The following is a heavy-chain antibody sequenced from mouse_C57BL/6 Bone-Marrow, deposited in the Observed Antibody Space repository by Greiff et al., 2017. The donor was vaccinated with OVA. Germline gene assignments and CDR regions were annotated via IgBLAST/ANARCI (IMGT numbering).Heavy chain of an antibody. CDR2: INPSSGYT. V-gene: IGHV1-4*01. CDR1: GYTFTSYT. Sequence: VKLVESGAELARPGASVKMSCKASGYTFTSYTMHWVKQRPGPGLEWIGYINPSSGYTKYNQKFKDKATLTADKSSSTAYMQLSSLTSEDSAVYYCARGGYYVLFDYWGQGTTLTVSS. D-gene: IGHD2-3*01. CDR3: ARGGYYVLFDY. J-gene: IGHJ2*01.